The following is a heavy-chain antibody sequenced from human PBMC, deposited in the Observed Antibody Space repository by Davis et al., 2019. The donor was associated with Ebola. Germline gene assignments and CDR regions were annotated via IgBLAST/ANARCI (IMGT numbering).Heavy chain of an antibody. CDR2: IQTDGSST. V-gene: IGHV3-74*01. D-gene: IGHD3-9*01. J-gene: IGHJ4*02. CDR1: GFSFSNYW. Sequence: GESLKISCTASGFSFSNYWMHWVRQVPGKGLVWVSRIQTDGSSTSYADSVKGRFTISRDNSRNTLYLQMDNLKAEDTARYYCSRLSLYFWGQGTLVTVSS. CDR3: SRLSLYF.